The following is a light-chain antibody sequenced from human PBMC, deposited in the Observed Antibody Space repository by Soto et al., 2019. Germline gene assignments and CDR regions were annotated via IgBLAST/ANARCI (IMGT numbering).Light chain of an antibody. V-gene: IGKV3-20*01. CDR2: GAS. J-gene: IGKJ1*01. CDR1: RSISSRY. Sequence: IGLTQSPGTLSLSAGERATLSCTASRSISSRYLAWYQQKPGQPPRLLLYGASSRATGVPDRFSVSGSGTDFTLSISRLEPEDFSLYYCQQYGSSPAWTFGQGTKVDTK. CDR3: QQYGSSPAWT.